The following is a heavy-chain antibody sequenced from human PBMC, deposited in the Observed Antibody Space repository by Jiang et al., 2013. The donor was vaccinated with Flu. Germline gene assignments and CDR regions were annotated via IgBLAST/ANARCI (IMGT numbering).Heavy chain of an antibody. J-gene: IGHJ4*02. CDR1: GGSFSGYY. CDR3: ARGSGYLGYFDY. Sequence: LLKPSETLSLTCAVYGGSFSGYYWSWIRQPPGKGLEWIGEINHSGSTNYNPSLKSRVTISVDTSKNQFSLKLSSVTAADTAVYYCARGSGYLGYFDYWGQGTLVTVSS. CDR2: INHSGST. D-gene: IGHD3-16*01. V-gene: IGHV4-34*01.